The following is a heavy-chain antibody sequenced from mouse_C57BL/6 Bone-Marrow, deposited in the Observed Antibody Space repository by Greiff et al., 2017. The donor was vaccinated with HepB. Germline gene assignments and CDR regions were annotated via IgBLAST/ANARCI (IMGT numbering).Heavy chain of an antibody. CDR1: GYTFTSYD. Sequence: VQLQQSGPELVKPGASVKLSCKASGYTFTSYDINWVKQRPGPGLEWIGWIYPRDGSTKYNEKFKGKATLTVDTSSSTAYMELHSLTSEDSAVYFCAQENYYGSSYWYFDVWGTGTTVTVSS. J-gene: IGHJ1*03. CDR3: AQENYYGSSYWYFDV. CDR2: IYPRDGST. D-gene: IGHD1-1*01. V-gene: IGHV1-85*01.